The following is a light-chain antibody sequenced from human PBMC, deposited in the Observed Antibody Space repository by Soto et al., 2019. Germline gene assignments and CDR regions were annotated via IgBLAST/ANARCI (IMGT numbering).Light chain of an antibody. V-gene: IGKV1-9*01. J-gene: IGKJ5*01. CDR3: KPCSNWQIP. CDR2: AEY. Sequence: IQLTQSLSSLSSSVGYRATSTCRASQGISSYLAWYQQKPGKDNKILIYAEYTLQSGVQSRFSGSGSGTDFTLTIRSIEPEDFAVYYCKPCSNWQIPLGKGTRLEIK. CDR1: QGISSY.